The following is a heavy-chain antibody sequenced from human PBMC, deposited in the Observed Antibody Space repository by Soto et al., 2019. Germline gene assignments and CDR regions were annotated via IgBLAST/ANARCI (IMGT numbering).Heavy chain of an antibody. CDR2: IYYSGST. D-gene: IGHD4-17*01. J-gene: IGHJ5*02. CDR3: ARWDYGDYDEGKNWFDP. Sequence: QLQLQESGPGLVKPSETLSLTCTVSGGSISSSSYYWGWIRQPPGKGLEWIGTIYYSGSTYYNPSLKSRVTISVDTSKNQFSLKLSSVTAADTAVYYCARWDYGDYDEGKNWFDPWGQGTLVTVSS. V-gene: IGHV4-39*01. CDR1: GGSISSSSYY.